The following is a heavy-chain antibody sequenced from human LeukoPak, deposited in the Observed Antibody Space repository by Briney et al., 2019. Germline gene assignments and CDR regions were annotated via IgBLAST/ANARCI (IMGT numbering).Heavy chain of an antibody. J-gene: IGHJ3*02. CDR3: ARQRGGDAFDI. CDR2: INYDASNK. V-gene: IGHV3-33*01. D-gene: IGHD3-16*01. Sequence: PGRSLRPSCAASGFTFSGYGMHWVRQAPGKGLEWVAFINYDASNKYYTDSVKGRFTISRDNSKNTLYLQMNSLRADDTAVYYCARQRGGDAFDIWGQGTMVTVSS. CDR1: GFTFSGYG.